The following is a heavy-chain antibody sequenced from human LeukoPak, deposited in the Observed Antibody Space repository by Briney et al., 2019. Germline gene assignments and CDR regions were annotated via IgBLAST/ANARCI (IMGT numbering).Heavy chain of an antibody. CDR3: ARGYSYGEDY. CDR1: GFTFSSSA. D-gene: IGHD5-18*01. J-gene: IGHJ4*02. Sequence: GGSLRLSCAASGFTFSSSAMSWVRQAPGKGLEWVSAISNNGGYTYYADSVQGRFTISRDNSKSTLCLQMNSLRAEDTAVYYCARGYSYGEDYWGQGTLVTVSS. V-gene: IGHV3-23*01. CDR2: ISNNGGYT.